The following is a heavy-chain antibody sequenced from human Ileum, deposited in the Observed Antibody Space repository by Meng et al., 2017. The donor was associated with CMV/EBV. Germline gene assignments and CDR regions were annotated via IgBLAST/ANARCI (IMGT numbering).Heavy chain of an antibody. D-gene: IGHD1-14*01. CDR1: GFGFSSYA. V-gene: IGHV3-23*01. CDR3: VKTTKSPYS. Sequence: GGSLRLSCAASGFGFSSYAMNWVRRAPGKGLEWVSTIGGSGHLTWYADSVRGRFTISRDNSKNTLFLHMNSLRADDTAVYFCVKTTKSPYSWGQGTLVTVSS. J-gene: IGHJ4*02. CDR2: IGGSGHLT.